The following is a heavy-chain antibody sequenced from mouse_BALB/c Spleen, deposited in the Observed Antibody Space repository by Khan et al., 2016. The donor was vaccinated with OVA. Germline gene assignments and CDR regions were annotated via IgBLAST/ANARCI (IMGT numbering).Heavy chain of an antibody. V-gene: IGHV1-7*01. CDR3: ARDRIDY. Sequence: QVQLQQPGAELAKPGASVKMSCKASGYTFPSYWMHWIKQRPGQGLEWIGYINPTSGYTDYNQKFKDKATLTADKSSSTAYMQLSSLTSDDSAVYYCARDRIDYWGQGTALTVSS. CDR1: GYTFPSYW. J-gene: IGHJ2*01. CDR2: INPTSGYT.